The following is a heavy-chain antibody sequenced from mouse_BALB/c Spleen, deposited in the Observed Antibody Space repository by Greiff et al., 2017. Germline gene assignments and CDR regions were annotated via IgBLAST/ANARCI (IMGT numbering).Heavy chain of an antibody. D-gene: IGHD2-1*01. CDR1: GFTFSSYA. J-gene: IGHJ2*01. CDR2: ISSGGST. CDR3: ARGKGNGNYDY. V-gene: IGHV5-6-5*01. Sequence: EVKLVESGGGLVKPGGSLKLSCAASGFTFSSYAMSWVRQTPEKRLEWVASISSGGSTYYPDSVKGRFTISRDNARNILYLQMSSLRSEDTAMYYCARGKGNGNYDYWGQGTTLTVSS.